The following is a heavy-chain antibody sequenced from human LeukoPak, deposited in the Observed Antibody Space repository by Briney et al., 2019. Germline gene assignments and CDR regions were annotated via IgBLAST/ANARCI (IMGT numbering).Heavy chain of an antibody. CDR1: GFTFSSYG. D-gene: IGHD6-19*01. CDR3: AKGIQQWLTTFGY. Sequence: GGSLRLSCAASGFTFSSYGMHWVRQAPGKGLEWVAFIRYDGSNKYYADSVKGRFTISRDNSKNTLYLQMNSLRAEDTAVYYCAKGIQQWLTTFGYWGQGTLVTVSS. V-gene: IGHV3-30*02. J-gene: IGHJ4*02. CDR2: IRYDGSNK.